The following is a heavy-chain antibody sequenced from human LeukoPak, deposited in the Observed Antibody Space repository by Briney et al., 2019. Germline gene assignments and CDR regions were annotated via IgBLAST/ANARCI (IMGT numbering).Heavy chain of an antibody. CDR1: GFPLRNYA. V-gene: IGHV3-23*01. J-gene: IGHJ4*02. CDR3: AKSLLRPGY. Sequence: VGSLRLSCAASGFPLRNYAMSWVRQAPGKGLEWVSDINGSGGSTYYADSVKGRFTISRDNSKNTLYLQMNSLRAEDTAVYYCAKSLLRPGYWGQGTLVTVSS. D-gene: IGHD3-3*01. CDR2: INGSGGST.